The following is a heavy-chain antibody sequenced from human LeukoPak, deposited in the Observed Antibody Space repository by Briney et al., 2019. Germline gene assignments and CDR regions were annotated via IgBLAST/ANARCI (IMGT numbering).Heavy chain of an antibody. V-gene: IGHV1-18*01. D-gene: IGHD4-11*01. CDR1: GYTFTSYG. Sequence: ASVKVSCKASGYTFTSYGISWVRQAPGQGLEWMGWISAYNGNTNYAQKLQGRVTMTIDTSTSTAYMELSSLRSEDTAVYYCARAPHDYSNSPTYYYYYGMDVWGQGTTVTVSS. CDR3: ARAPHDYSNSPTYYYYYGMDV. J-gene: IGHJ6*02. CDR2: ISAYNGNT.